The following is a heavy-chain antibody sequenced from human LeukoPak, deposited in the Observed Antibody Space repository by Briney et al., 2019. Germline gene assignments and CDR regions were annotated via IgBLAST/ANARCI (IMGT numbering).Heavy chain of an antibody. CDR3: ARESKSYDGSGFYHDS. V-gene: IGHV4-4*07. J-gene: IGHJ4*02. D-gene: IGHD3-22*01. CDR1: GGSITNYF. Sequence: PSETLSLTCNVPGGSITNYFWSWIRQPAGKGLEWIGRIYTSGSTDYNPSLRSRVTMSVDTSKNQFSLKVWSVTAADTAVYYCARESKSYDGSGFYHDSWGQGTLVTVSS. CDR2: IYTSGST.